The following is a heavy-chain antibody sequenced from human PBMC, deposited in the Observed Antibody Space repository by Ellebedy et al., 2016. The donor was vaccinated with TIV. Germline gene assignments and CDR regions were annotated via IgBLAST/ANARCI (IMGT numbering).Heavy chain of an antibody. D-gene: IGHD3-22*01. CDR1: GFTFSIYW. CDR2: INPDGSFT. V-gene: IGHV3-74*01. J-gene: IGHJ4*02. CDR3: ARRSDYDSRVFDY. Sequence: GESLKISXVASGFTFSIYWMYWVRQAPGKGLVWVSRINPDGSFTSYADSVKGRFTISRDNAKNTLYLQMNSLRAEDTAVYYCARRSDYDSRVFDYWGQGTLVTVSS.